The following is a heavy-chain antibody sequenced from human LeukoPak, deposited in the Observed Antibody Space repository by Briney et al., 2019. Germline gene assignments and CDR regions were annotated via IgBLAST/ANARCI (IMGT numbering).Heavy chain of an antibody. V-gene: IGHV3-23*01. CDR1: GLTFSSYA. J-gene: IGHJ4*02. CDR3: AKDRDSSSSAPGDYFDY. CDR2: ISGSGGST. D-gene: IGHD6-6*01. Sequence: GSLRLSCAASGLTFSSYAMSWVRQAPGKGLEWVSAISGSGGSTYYADSVKGRFTISRDNSKNTLYLQMNSLRAEDTAVYYCAKDRDSSSSAPGDYFDYWGQGTLVTVSS.